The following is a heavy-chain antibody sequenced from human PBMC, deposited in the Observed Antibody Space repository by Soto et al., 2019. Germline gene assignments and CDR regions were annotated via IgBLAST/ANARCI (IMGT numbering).Heavy chain of an antibody. J-gene: IGHJ3*02. Sequence: GGSLRLSCTASGFTFTTYWMGWVRRAPGKGLEFVANIKQDGSEKHYVDSVKGRFTISRDNAKNSLFLQMNSLRVEDTAVYYCGGATGHGDSALELLCKPCVTSVRVHPSHPLKPLSSGLSHPVDI. CDR1: GFTFTTYW. CDR2: IKQDGSEK. V-gene: IGHV3-7*01. CDR3: GGATGHGDSALELLCKPCVTSVRVHPSHPLKPLSSGLSHPVDI. D-gene: IGHD1-7*01.